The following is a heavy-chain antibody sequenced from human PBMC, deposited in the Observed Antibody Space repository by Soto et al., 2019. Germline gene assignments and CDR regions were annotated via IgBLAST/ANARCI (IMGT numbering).Heavy chain of an antibody. CDR1: GFTFSRVS. CDR3: ARVAY. J-gene: IGHJ4*02. Sequence: PGGSLRLSCEASGFTFSRVSRNWVRQVPGKGLEWVASISSGSSDTWYADSVKGRFIISRDNAQNSLFLQMNTLRPEDTAIYYCARVAYWGPGTQVTVSS. V-gene: IGHV3-21*01. CDR2: ISSGSSDT.